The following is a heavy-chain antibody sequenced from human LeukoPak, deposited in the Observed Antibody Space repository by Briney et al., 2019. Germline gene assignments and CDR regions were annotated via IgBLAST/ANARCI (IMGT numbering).Heavy chain of an antibody. CDR2: ISGSGGST. D-gene: IGHD6-19*01. J-gene: IGHJ4*02. Sequence: PGGSLRLSCAASGFTFSSYAMSWVRQAPGKGLEWVSAISGSGGSTYYADSVKGRFTISRDNSKNTLYLRMNSLRAEDTAVYYCAKKLVGSSGWHSYYFDYWGQGTLVTVSS. CDR1: GFTFSSYA. V-gene: IGHV3-23*01. CDR3: AKKLVGSSGWHSYYFDY.